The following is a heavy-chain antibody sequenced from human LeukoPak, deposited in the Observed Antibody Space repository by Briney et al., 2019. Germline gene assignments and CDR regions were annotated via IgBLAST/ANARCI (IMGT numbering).Heavy chain of an antibody. CDR1: GFTFSSYS. Sequence: GGSLRLSCAASGFTFSSYSMNWVRQAPGKGLEWVSSISSSSSYIYYADSVKGRFTISRDNAKNSLYLQMNSLRAVDAAVYYCARDGHSSGWYVDYWGQGTLVTVSS. CDR3: ARDGHSSGWYVDY. J-gene: IGHJ4*02. D-gene: IGHD6-19*01. CDR2: ISSSSSYI. V-gene: IGHV3-21*01.